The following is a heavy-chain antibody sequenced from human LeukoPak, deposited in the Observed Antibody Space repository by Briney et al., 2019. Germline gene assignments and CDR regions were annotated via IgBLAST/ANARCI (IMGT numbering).Heavy chain of an antibody. CDR3: VSYDVLPGWYFDY. CDR1: GFTFSDYY. Sequence: GGSLRLSCAASGFTFSDYYMSWIRQAPGKGLEWVSYISSSGSTIYYADSVKGRFTISRDNAKNSLYLQMNSLRAEDTAVYYCVSYDVLPGWYFDYWGQGTLVTVSS. D-gene: IGHD3-22*01. J-gene: IGHJ4*02. CDR2: ISSSGSTI. V-gene: IGHV3-11*04.